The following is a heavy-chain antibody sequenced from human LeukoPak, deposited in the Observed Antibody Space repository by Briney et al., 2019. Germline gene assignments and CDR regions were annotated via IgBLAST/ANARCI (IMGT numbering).Heavy chain of an antibody. CDR3: VRHLSAGRPAFDI. J-gene: IGHJ3*02. D-gene: IGHD2-15*01. V-gene: IGHV4-59*08. CDR1: GGSINSYY. CDR2: IYYSGST. Sequence: SETLSLTCTVSGGSINSYYWSWIRQPPGKGLEWIGYIYYSGSTNYNPSLKSRVTISVGTSNNKFSLKLTSLTAADTAVYYCVRHLSAGRPAFDIWGQGTMVTVSS.